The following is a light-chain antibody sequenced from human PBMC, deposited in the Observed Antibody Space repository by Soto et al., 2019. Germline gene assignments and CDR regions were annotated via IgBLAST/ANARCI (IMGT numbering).Light chain of an antibody. CDR2: GAS. Sequence: ELVLTQSPGTLSLSPGERATLSCRASQSVSSSYLAWYQQKPGQAPRLLIYGASSRATGIPDRFSGSESGTDFTLTISRLEPEDFAVYYCQQYGTSPWTFGQGTKVEIK. J-gene: IGKJ1*01. CDR1: QSVSSSY. V-gene: IGKV3-20*01. CDR3: QQYGTSPWT.